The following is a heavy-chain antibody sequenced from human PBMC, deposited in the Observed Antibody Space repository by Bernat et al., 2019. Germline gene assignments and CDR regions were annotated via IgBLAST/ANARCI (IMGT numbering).Heavy chain of an antibody. CDR3: ARKERIAEAGTVTEYFQH. J-gene: IGHJ1*01. Sequence: EVQLVESGGGLVKPGGSLRLSCAASGFTFSSYSMNWVRQAPGKGLEWVSYISSSSSYIYYADSVKGRFTISRDNAKNSLYLQMNSLRAEETAVYYCARKERIAEAGTVTEYFQHWGQGTLVTVSS. V-gene: IGHV3-21*05. D-gene: IGHD6-19*01. CDR1: GFTFSSYS. CDR2: ISSSSSYI.